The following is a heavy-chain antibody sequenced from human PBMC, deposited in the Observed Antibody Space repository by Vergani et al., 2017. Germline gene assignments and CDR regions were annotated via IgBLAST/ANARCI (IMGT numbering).Heavy chain of an antibody. J-gene: IGHJ4*02. Sequence: EVQLVESGGGLVKPGGSLRLSCAASGFTFSSYSMNWVRQAPGKGLEWVSSISSSSSYIYYADSVKGRFTISRDNAKNSLYLQMNSLRAEDTAVYYCAGDPRGCSGGSCYFDYWGQGTLVTVSS. CDR3: AGDPRGCSGGSCYFDY. D-gene: IGHD2-15*01. CDR1: GFTFSSYS. V-gene: IGHV3-21*01. CDR2: ISSSSSYI.